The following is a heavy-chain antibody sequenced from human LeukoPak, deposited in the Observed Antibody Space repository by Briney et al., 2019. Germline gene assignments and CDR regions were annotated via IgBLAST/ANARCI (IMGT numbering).Heavy chain of an antibody. CDR1: GYTFTSYG. Sequence: ASVKVSCKASGYTFTSYGISWVRQAPGQGLEWMGWISAYNGNTNYAQKLQGRVTMTTDTSTSTAYMELRSLRSEDTAVYYCAREVSGSSSSATVVLGNWFDPWGQGTLVTVSS. J-gene: IGHJ5*02. CDR2: ISAYNGNT. CDR3: AREVSGSSSSATVVLGNWFDP. V-gene: IGHV1-18*01. D-gene: IGHD6-6*01.